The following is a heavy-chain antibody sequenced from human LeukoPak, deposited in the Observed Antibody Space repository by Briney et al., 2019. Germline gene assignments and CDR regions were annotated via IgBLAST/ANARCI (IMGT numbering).Heavy chain of an antibody. J-gene: IGHJ4*02. D-gene: IGHD3-9*01. CDR3: ARDLGLRYFDWFPTAGPFDY. V-gene: IGHV4-59*01. CDR2: IYYSGST. Sequence: SETLSLTCTVSGGSISSYYWSWIRQPPGKGLEWIGYIYYSGSTNYNPSLKSRVTISVDTSKNQFSLKLGSVTAADTAVYYCARDLGLRYFDWFPTAGPFDYWGQGTLVTVSS. CDR1: GGSISSYY.